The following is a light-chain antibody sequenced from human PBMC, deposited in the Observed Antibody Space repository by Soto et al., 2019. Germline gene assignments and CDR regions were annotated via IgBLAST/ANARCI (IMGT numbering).Light chain of an antibody. CDR3: QQYVTSPLT. CDR2: GAS. J-gene: IGKJ4*01. CDR1: QSVSSSY. Sequence: EIVFTQSPRTLSFSPGERATLSCRASQSVSSSYLAWYQQKPGQAPRLLIYGASSRATGIPDRFSGSGSGTDFTLTISRLEPEDFAVYYCQQYVTSPLTFGGGAKVDI. V-gene: IGKV3-20*01.